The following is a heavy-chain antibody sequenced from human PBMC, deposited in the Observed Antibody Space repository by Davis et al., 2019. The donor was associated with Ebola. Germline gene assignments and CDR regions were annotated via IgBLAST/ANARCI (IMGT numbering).Heavy chain of an antibody. Sequence: PGGSLRLSCAASGFTFSSYGMHWVRQAPGKGLEWVAVIWYDGSNKYYADSVKGRFTISRDNSKNTLYLQMNSLRAEDTAVYYCARDCGGSYYRVYGMDVWGKGTTVTVSS. CDR1: GFTFSSYG. CDR2: IWYDGSNK. D-gene: IGHD1-26*01. J-gene: IGHJ6*04. V-gene: IGHV3-33*08. CDR3: ARDCGGSYYRVYGMDV.